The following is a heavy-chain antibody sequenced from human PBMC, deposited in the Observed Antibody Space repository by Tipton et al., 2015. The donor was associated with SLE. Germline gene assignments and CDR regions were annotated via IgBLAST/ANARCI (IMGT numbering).Heavy chain of an antibody. CDR1: GFTFRSSS. CDR2: IYYGARR. Sequence: SLRLSCVASGFTFRSSSMAWVRRAPGRGLEWVSIIYYGARRYSRDSVKGRFTISRDDSKNTLDLQMDSLRADDTGIYYCAKGGAGGLFFDSWGQGTLVTVSS. V-gene: IGHV3-23*03. J-gene: IGHJ4*02. D-gene: IGHD3/OR15-3a*01. CDR3: AKGGAGGLFFDS.